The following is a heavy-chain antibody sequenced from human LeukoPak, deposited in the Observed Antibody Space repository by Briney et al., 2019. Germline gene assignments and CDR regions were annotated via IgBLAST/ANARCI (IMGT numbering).Heavy chain of an antibody. V-gene: IGHV4-39*01. D-gene: IGHD4-17*01. J-gene: IGHJ4*02. Sequence: SETLSLTCTVSGGSISSSSYYWGWIRQPPGKGLEWIGSIYYSGCTYYNPSLKSRVTISVDTSKNQFSLKLSSVTAADTAVYYCARAGYGDSFYTDYFDYWGQGTLVTVSS. CDR3: ARAGYGDSFYTDYFDY. CDR1: GGSISSSSYY. CDR2: IYYSGCT.